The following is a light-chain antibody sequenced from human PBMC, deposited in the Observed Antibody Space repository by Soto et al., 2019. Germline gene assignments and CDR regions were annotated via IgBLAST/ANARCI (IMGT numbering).Light chain of an antibody. CDR1: QSVRSSY. CDR3: QQSGSSPLT. J-gene: IGKJ4*01. Sequence: EIVLTQSPGTLSLSPGERATLSCRASQSVRSSYLAWYLQKPGQPPRLLIYGASSRATGIPDRFSGSGSGTDFALTISKLEPEDFAVYYCQQSGSSPLTFGGGTKVEIK. CDR2: GAS. V-gene: IGKV3-20*01.